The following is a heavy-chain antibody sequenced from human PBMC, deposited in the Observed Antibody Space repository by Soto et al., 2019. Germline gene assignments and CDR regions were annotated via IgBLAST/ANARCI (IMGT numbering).Heavy chain of an antibody. J-gene: IGHJ4*02. CDR2: IKSKTDGGTT. Sequence: PGGSLRLSCAASGFTFSNAWMSWVRQAPGKGLEWVGRIKSKTDGGTTDYAAPVKGRFTISRDDSKNTLYLQMNSLKTEDTAVYYCTTVAEKIMVRGVIMASNPPPSWGQGTLVTVSS. CDR1: GFTFSNAW. V-gene: IGHV3-15*01. D-gene: IGHD3-10*01. CDR3: TTVAEKIMVRGVIMASNPPPS.